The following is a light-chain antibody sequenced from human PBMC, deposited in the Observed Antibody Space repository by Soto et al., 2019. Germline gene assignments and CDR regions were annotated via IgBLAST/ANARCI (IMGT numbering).Light chain of an antibody. CDR2: SNN. CDR1: SSNIGSNT. CDR3: AARDDSLNGPV. J-gene: IGLJ1*01. Sequence: QSALTQPPSASGTPGQRVTISCSGSSSNIGSNTVNWYQQLPGTAPKLLIYSNNQRPSGVPDRFSGSKSGISASLAISGLQSADEADYYCAARDDSLNGPVFGTGTKVTVL. V-gene: IGLV1-44*01.